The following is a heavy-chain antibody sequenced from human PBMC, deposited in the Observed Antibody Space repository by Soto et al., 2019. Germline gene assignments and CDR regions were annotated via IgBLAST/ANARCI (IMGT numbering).Heavy chain of an antibody. CDR2: IYYSGST. CDR1: GGSISSGGYY. CDR3: ARATRVSYDYVWGSYDGVDY. Sequence: PSETLSLTCTVSGGSISSGGYYWSWIRQHPGKGLEWIGYIYYSGSTYYNPSLKSRVTISVDTSKNQFSLKLSSVTAADTAVYYCARATRVSYDYVWGSYDGVDYWGQGTLITSPQ. V-gene: IGHV4-31*03. D-gene: IGHD3-16*01. J-gene: IGHJ4*02.